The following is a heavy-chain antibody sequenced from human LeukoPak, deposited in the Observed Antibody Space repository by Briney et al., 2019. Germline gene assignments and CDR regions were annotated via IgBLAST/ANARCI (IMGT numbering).Heavy chain of an antibody. CDR2: IYYSGST. Sequence: SETLSLTCTVSGGSISSSSYYWGWIRQPPGKGLEWIGSIYYSGSTYYNPSLKSRVTISVDTSKNQFSLKLSSVTAADTAVYYCAHAGGGRVGNFDYWGQGTLVTVSS. J-gene: IGHJ4*02. V-gene: IGHV4-39*07. CDR1: GGSISSSSYY. CDR3: AHAGGGRVGNFDY. D-gene: IGHD2-15*01.